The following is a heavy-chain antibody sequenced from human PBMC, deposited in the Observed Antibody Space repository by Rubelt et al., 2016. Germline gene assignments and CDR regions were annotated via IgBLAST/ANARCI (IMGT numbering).Heavy chain of an antibody. CDR2: IYYSGST. Sequence: QVQLQESGPGLVKPSETLSLTCTVSGGSISSYYWSWIRQPPGKGLEWIGYIYYSGSTNYNPSLKSRVPISVDTSKNQFSLKLSSVTAADTAVYYCAREAYYYDSSGYLEGGDYFDYWGQGTLVTVSS. D-gene: IGHD3-22*01. CDR1: GGSISSYY. CDR3: AREAYYYDSSGYLEGGDYFDY. J-gene: IGHJ4*02. V-gene: IGHV4-59*01.